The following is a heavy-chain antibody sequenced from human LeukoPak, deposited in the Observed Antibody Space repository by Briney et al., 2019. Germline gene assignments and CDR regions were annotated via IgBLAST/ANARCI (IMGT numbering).Heavy chain of an antibody. Sequence: PGGSLRLSCAASGFTFDDYAMHWVRQAPGKGLEWVSGISWNSGSIGYADSVKGRFTISRDNAKNSLYLQMNSLRAEDTAVYYCARDRGGPSFDYWGQGTLVTVSS. D-gene: IGHD3-10*01. CDR3: ARDRGGPSFDY. J-gene: IGHJ4*02. V-gene: IGHV3-9*01. CDR1: GFTFDDYA. CDR2: ISWNSGSI.